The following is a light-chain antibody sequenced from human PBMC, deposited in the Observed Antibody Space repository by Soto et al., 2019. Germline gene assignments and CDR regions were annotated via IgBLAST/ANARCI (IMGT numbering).Light chain of an antibody. Sequence: EIVLTQSPGTLSLSPGERATLSCRASPSVSGSNLAWYQHKPGQTPRLLIYDTSTRATGVPTRFSGSRSGAEFTLTINSLQSEDFAVYYCQPYNNWPLTFGGGTKVDIK. V-gene: IGKV3-15*01. CDR1: PSVSGSN. CDR3: QPYNNWPLT. J-gene: IGKJ4*01. CDR2: DTS.